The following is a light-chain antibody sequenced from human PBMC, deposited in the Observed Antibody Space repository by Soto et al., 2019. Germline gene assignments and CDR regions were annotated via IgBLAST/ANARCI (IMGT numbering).Light chain of an antibody. CDR3: QQYNNWPHT. V-gene: IGKV3-15*01. CDR2: GAS. Sequence: EIVMTQSPATLSVSPGERATLSCRASQSVSSNLAWYQQKPGQAPRLLIYGASTRATGIPARFSGSGSGTAFTLTLSSLQSEDFAVYYYQQYNNWPHTFGQGTEVEIK. CDR1: QSVSSN. J-gene: IGKJ1*01.